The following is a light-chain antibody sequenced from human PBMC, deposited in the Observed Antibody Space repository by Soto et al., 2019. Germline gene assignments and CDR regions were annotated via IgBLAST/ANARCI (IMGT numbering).Light chain of an antibody. Sequence: EIVMTQSPATLSVSPGGRAILSCRASQSGSSNLAWYQQKPGQAPRLLIYGTYIRATGIPARFSGSGFGTDFTLTISRLEPEDFALYYCQHYAGGSRITFGQGTRLEIK. V-gene: IGKV3-15*01. CDR2: GTY. CDR3: QHYAGGSRIT. J-gene: IGKJ5*01. CDR1: QSGSSN.